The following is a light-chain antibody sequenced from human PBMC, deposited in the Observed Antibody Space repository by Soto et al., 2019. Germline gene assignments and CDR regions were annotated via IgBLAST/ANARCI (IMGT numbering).Light chain of an antibody. J-gene: IGKJ1*01. CDR3: MQGTHWPPT. V-gene: IGKV2-30*01. CDR2: KVS. Sequence: EVLVTQSPRFLPVTLGQPASISCRSSQSLVSSDGNTYLNWFHQRPGQSPRRLIYKVSNRDPGVPDRFSGSGSGTDFTLKIVRVEAEDIGIFYCMQGTHWPPTFGQGTKVEIK. CDR1: QSLVSSDGNTY.